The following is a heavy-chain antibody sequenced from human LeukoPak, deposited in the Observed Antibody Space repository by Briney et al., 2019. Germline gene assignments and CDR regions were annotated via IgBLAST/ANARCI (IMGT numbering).Heavy chain of an antibody. CDR2: ISGSGDNT. V-gene: IGHV3-23*01. J-gene: IGHJ6*01. CDR3: AKMKGHPLPKYYMDV. Sequence: GGSLRLSCASSGFTFSGFAMSCVRRTPGKGLEWVSGISGSGDNTLYADSVKGRFTISRDNSKNTLYLEMNSLRAKDTAIYYCAKMKGHPLPKYYMDVWGQGTTVTVSS. CDR1: GFTFSGFA. D-gene: IGHD1-26*01.